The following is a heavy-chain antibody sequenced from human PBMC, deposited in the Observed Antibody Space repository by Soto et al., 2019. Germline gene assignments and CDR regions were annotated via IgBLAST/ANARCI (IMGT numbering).Heavy chain of an antibody. V-gene: IGHV1-3*01. J-gene: IGHJ3*02. D-gene: IGHD3-10*01. CDR1: GYTFTSYA. CDR2: INAGNGNT. CDR3: ARGSGTSFPSMHTFNI. Sequence: ASVKVSCKASGYTFTSYAMHWVRQAPGQRLEWMGWINAGNGNTKYSQNFQGRVAFTRDTSASTVYMELSSLRSEDTAVYYCARGSGTSFPSMHTFNIWGQGTMVTVSS.